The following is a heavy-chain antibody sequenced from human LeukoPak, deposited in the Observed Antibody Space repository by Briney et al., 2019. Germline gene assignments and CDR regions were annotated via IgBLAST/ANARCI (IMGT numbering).Heavy chain of an antibody. J-gene: IGHJ5*02. CDR1: GGSISSSSYY. D-gene: IGHD1-1*01. V-gene: IGHV4-39*01. CDR2: IYYSGST. Sequence: SETLSLTCTVSGGSISSSSYYWGWIRQPPGKGLEWLGNIYYSGSTYYSPSLKSRVTISVDTSKNQFSLKLSSVTAADTAVYYCARPVPSRLGWFDPWGQGTLVTVSS. CDR3: ARPVPSRLGWFDP.